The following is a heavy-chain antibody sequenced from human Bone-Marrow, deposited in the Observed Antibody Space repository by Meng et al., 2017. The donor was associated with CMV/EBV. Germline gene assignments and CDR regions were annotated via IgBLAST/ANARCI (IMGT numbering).Heavy chain of an antibody. J-gene: IGHJ4*02. D-gene: IGHD6-19*01. CDR1: GFTFSDYY. V-gene: IGHV1-2*02. CDR3: VRSSGWSLFDY. Sequence: QVQLVQSGAEMKKPWPSVNVSCTTSGFTFSDYYRLWVRQAPGQGLEWMGWVNSKNEATNYARKFQGRVSMTRDTSISTAHMELSRLMSDDTAVYYCVRSSGWSLFDYWGQGTLVTVSS. CDR2: VNSKNEAT.